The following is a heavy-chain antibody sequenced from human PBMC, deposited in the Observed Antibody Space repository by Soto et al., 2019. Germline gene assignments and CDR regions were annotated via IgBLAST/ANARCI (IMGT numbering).Heavy chain of an antibody. CDR1: GFTFSSYW. V-gene: IGHV3-7*03. D-gene: IGHD2-21*02. CDR3: ARVRGTYCGGDCYRRYFDY. J-gene: IGHJ4*02. CDR2: IKQDGSEK. Sequence: EVQLVESGGGLVQPGGSLRLSCAAFGFTFSSYWMSWVRQAPGKGLEWVANIKQDGSEKYYVDSVKGRFTISRDNAKNSLYLQMNSLRAEDTAVYYCARVRGTYCGGDCYRRYFDYWGQGTLVTVSS.